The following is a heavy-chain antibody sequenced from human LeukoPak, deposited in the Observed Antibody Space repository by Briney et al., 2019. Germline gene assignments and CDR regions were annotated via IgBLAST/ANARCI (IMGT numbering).Heavy chain of an antibody. CDR2: INPNSGGT. Sequence: ASVKVSCKASGYTFTGYYMHWVRLAPGQGLEWMGWINPNSGGTNYAQKFQGWVTMTRDTSISTAYMELSRLRSDDTAVYYCARGGAMGYCSSTSCYAADYWGQGTLVTVSS. CDR3: ARGGAMGYCSSTSCYAADY. J-gene: IGHJ4*02. D-gene: IGHD2-2*01. CDR1: GYTFTGYY. V-gene: IGHV1-2*04.